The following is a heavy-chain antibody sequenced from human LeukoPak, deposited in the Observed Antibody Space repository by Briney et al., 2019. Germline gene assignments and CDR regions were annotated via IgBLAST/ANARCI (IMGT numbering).Heavy chain of an antibody. Sequence: PGGSLRLSCAASGFTFSSYSMNWVRQAPGKGLEWVSSISSSSSYIYYADSVKGRFTISRDNAKNSLYLQMNSLRAEDTAVYYCATDQYSSSWYGLGYYYGTDVWGQGTTVTVSS. CDR1: GFTFSSYS. CDR3: ATDQYSSSWYGLGYYYGTDV. CDR2: ISSSSSYI. D-gene: IGHD6-13*01. J-gene: IGHJ6*02. V-gene: IGHV3-21*01.